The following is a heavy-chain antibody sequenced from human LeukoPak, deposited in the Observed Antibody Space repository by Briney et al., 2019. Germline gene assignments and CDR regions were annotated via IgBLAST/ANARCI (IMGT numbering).Heavy chain of an antibody. CDR2: ISYDGSNK. CDR1: GFTFSSYA. CDR3: AKGGAAVVVDDY. Sequence: GRSLRLSCAASGFTFSSYAMHWVRQAPGKGLEWVAVISYDGSNKYYADSVKGRFTISRDNSRNTLYLQMSSLRVEDTAVYYCAKGGAAVVVDDYWGQGTLVTVSS. D-gene: IGHD2-15*01. V-gene: IGHV3-30-3*01. J-gene: IGHJ4*02.